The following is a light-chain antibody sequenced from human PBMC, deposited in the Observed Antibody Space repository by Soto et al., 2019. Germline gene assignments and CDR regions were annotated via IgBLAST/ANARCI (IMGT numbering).Light chain of an antibody. Sequence: DIQMTQSPSSLSASVGDRVTITCRASQSISSYVNWYQQKPGKAPKLLIYAASSLQSGVPSRFSGSGYGTDFTLTISSLQPEDFATYYCQQSYRTPGTFGQGTNVEI. CDR3: QQSYRTPGT. CDR1: QSISSY. CDR2: AAS. V-gene: IGKV1-39*01. J-gene: IGKJ1*01.